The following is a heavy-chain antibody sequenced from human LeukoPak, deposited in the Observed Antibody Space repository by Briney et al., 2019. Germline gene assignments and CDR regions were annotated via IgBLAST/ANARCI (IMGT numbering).Heavy chain of an antibody. CDR1: GYTFTSYD. Sequence: ASVKVSCKASGYTFTSYDINWVRQATGQGLEGMGWMNPNSGNTGYAQKFQGRVTMTRNTSISTAYMELSSLRSEDTAVYYCARAIRYFDWLSSLYYYYYYMDVWGKGTTVTISS. CDR3: ARAIRYFDWLSSLYYYYYYMDV. V-gene: IGHV1-8*01. CDR2: MNPNSGNT. D-gene: IGHD3-9*01. J-gene: IGHJ6*03.